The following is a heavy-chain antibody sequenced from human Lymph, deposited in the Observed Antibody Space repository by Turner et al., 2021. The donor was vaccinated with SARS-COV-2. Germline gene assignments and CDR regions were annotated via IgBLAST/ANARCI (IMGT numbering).Heavy chain of an antibody. V-gene: IGHV3-21*01. CDR1: GFTFSTYS. J-gene: IGHJ4*02. CDR3: ARDIPTTADYFDY. CDR2: ISSSSSYI. D-gene: IGHD4-17*01. Sequence: EVQLVESGGGLVKPGGSLRLSCAASGFTFSTYSMNWVRQAPGKGLEWIYAISSSSSYIYYADSVKGRFTISRDDANNSLYLQMNSLRAEDTAVYYCARDIPTTADYFDYWGQGTLVTVSS.